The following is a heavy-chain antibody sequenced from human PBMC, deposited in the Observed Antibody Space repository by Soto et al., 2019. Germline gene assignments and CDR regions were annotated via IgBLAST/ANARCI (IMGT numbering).Heavy chain of an antibody. Sequence: QITLKESGPTLVKPTQPLTLTCTFSGFSLSTSGVGVGWIRQPPGKALEWLALIYWNDDKRYSPSLKSRLTITKDTSKNQVVLTMTNMDPVDTATYYCAHRRYSNYVSYWGQGTLVTVSS. CDR3: AHRRYSNYVSY. D-gene: IGHD4-4*01. J-gene: IGHJ4*02. V-gene: IGHV2-5*01. CDR2: IYWNDDK. CDR1: GFSLSTSGVG.